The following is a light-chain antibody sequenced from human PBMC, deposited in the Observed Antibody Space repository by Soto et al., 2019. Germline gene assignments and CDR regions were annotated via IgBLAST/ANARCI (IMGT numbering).Light chain of an antibody. V-gene: IGKV3-15*01. CDR1: QSISTY. Sequence: EIVMTQSPASLSVSPGERATLSCRANQSISTYLAWYQQKPGQAPRLLIYGASTRATGIPVRFSGSGSGTEFTLTISSLQSEDSAVCRGEKDNPCPLATFGQGTKVDI. J-gene: IGKJ1*01. CDR3: EKDNPCPLAT. CDR2: GAS.